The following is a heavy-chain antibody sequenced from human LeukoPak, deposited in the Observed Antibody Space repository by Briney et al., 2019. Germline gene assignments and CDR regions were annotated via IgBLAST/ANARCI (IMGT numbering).Heavy chain of an antibody. CDR2: MNPNSGNT. V-gene: IGHV1-8*02. CDR3: ARGYYKYYDFWSGYYGVDYYYGMDV. Sequence: GASVKVSCKASGYTFTSYGISWVRQATGQGLEWMGWMNPNSGNTGYAQKFQGRVTMTRNTSISTAYMELSSLRSEDTAVYYCARGYYKYYDFWSGYYGVDYYYGMDVWGQGTTVTVSS. J-gene: IGHJ6*02. D-gene: IGHD3-3*01. CDR1: GYTFTSYG.